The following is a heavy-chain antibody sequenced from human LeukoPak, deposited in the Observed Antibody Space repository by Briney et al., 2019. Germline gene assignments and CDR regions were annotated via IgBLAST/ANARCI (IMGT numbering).Heavy chain of an antibody. Sequence: PGGSLRLSCAASGFTFSSYSMNWVRQAQGKGLEWVSSISSSSTYIYYADSVKGRFAISRDSAKNSLYLQMNSLRAEDTAVYYCARDMNTVTTAYFHHWGQGTLVTVSS. V-gene: IGHV3-21*01. CDR1: GFTFSSYS. J-gene: IGHJ1*01. D-gene: IGHD4-17*01. CDR3: ARDMNTVTTAYFHH. CDR2: ISSSSTYI.